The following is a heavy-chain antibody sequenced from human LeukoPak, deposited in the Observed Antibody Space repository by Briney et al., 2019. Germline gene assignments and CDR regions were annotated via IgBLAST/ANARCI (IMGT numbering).Heavy chain of an antibody. D-gene: IGHD3-9*01. CDR1: TFTFSNYW. J-gene: IGHJ4*02. Sequence: GGSLRLSCAASTFTFSNYWMSWVRQAPGKGLEWVASMKHDGSEKYYVDSVKGRFTISRDYAKNSLDLQMNSLRDEDTAVYYCAMSPMLTVYYTPSHFDYWGQGALVTVSS. V-gene: IGHV3-7*01. CDR3: AMSPMLTVYYTPSHFDY. CDR2: MKHDGSEK.